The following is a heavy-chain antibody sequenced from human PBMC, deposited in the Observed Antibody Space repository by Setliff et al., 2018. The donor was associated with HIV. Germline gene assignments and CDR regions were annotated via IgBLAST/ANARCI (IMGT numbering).Heavy chain of an antibody. J-gene: IGHJ6*02. CDR1: GDSITGRW. CDR2: IFRAGNA. D-gene: IGHD4-4*01. V-gene: IGHV4-4*07. CDR3: AREQYHFVVDYYYYYGMDV. Sequence: SETLSLTCTVSGDSITGRWLSWIRQPPGKGLEWIGRIFRAGNATYNPSLKNRATMSVDTSQNKFSLKLKQVTAADTAVYYCAREQYHFVVDYYYYYGMDVWVQGNTVTVSS.